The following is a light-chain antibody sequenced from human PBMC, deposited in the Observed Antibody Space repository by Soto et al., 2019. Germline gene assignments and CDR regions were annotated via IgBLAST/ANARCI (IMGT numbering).Light chain of an antibody. CDR1: QGINGW. CDR3: QQTNSFPFT. J-gene: IGKJ3*01. V-gene: IGKV1-12*01. Sequence: IQMTQSPSSVSASVGDRVTITCRASQGINGWFAWYQQKPGKAPKLPIYTASRLESGVPSRFSGSGSGADFTITISSLQPEDFASYYCQQTNSFPFTFGPGTTLHI. CDR2: TAS.